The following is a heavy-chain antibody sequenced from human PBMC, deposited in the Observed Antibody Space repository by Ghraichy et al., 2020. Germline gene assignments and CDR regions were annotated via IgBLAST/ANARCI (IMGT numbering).Heavy chain of an antibody. Sequence: GSLRLSCAASGFTFSRYWMSWVRQAPGKGLEWVANIKEDGSEKYYVDSVKGRFTISRDNAKNSLYLQMNSLRAGDTAVYYCARGMNAMDVWGQGTTVTVSS. CDR3: ARGMNAMDV. CDR1: GFTFSRYW. CDR2: IKEDGSEK. V-gene: IGHV3-7*03. J-gene: IGHJ6*02.